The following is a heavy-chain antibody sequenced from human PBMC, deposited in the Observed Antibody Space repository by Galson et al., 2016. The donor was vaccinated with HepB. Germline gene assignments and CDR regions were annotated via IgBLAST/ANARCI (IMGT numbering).Heavy chain of an antibody. V-gene: IGHV2-70*10. Sequence: PALVKPTQTLTLTCTLSGFSLSTSAMSVSWIRQPPGKALEWVARIAWDDDKYYSTSLRSRLTISKETSNNQVVLTMTNMDSVDTATYYCARPYCTSAGCYYDAFDIWGQGTMVTVSS. CDR3: ARPYCTSAGCYYDAFDI. CDR2: IAWDDDK. J-gene: IGHJ3*02. CDR1: GFSLSTSAMS. D-gene: IGHD2-2*01.